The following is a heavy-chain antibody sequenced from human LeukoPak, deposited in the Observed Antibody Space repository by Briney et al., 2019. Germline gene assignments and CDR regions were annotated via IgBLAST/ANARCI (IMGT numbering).Heavy chain of an antibody. V-gene: IGHV1-2*02. Sequence: ASVKVSCKASGYTFTGYYMHWVRQAPGQGLEWMGWINPNSGGTNYAQKFQGRVTITRNTSISTAYMELSSLRSEDTAVYYCARVITVVRGINYYYYMDVWGKGTTVTVSS. CDR3: ARVITVVRGINYYYYMDV. D-gene: IGHD3-10*01. CDR1: GYTFTGYY. CDR2: INPNSGGT. J-gene: IGHJ6*03.